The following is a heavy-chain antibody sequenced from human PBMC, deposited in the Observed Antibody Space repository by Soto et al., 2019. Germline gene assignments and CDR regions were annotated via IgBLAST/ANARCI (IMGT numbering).Heavy chain of an antibody. D-gene: IGHD6-13*01. J-gene: IGHJ3*02. Sequence: GGSLRLSCAAPGFTFSSYGMHWVRQAPGKGLEWVAVISYDGSNKYYADSVKGRFTISRDNSKNTLYLQMNSRRAEDTAVYYCGKGYSSSWYFSSNDAFDIWGQGTMVTVSS. V-gene: IGHV3-30*18. CDR3: GKGYSSSWYFSSNDAFDI. CDR1: GFTFSSYG. CDR2: ISYDGSNK.